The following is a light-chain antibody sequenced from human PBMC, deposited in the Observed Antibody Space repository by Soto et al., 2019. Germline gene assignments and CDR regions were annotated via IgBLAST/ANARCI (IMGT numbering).Light chain of an antibody. CDR2: DVS. V-gene: IGLV2-18*02. J-gene: IGLJ1*01. CDR3: TSYASSSAYV. Sequence: QSALTQPPSVSGSPGQSGAISCTGTSSDVGGYNRVSWYQQPPGKAPKLLIYDVSNRPSGGSTRFSGSKSGNTASLTISGLHAEDEADYYCTSYASSSAYVFGPRTKLTVL. CDR1: SSDVGGYNR.